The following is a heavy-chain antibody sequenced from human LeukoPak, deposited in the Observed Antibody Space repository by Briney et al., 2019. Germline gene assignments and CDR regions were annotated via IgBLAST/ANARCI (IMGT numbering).Heavy chain of an antibody. Sequence: PSETLSLTCSVSGGSISNYYWNWLRQPAGKGLEWIGRVHASVTTKYNPSLNSRVTMSLDTSRNQFSLKLSSVTAADTAVYYCTRGGVPGAGNWFDHWSQGTLVTVSS. CDR3: TRGGVPGAGNWFDH. V-gene: IGHV4-4*07. CDR1: GGSISNYY. J-gene: IGHJ5*02. D-gene: IGHD1-26*01. CDR2: VHASVTT.